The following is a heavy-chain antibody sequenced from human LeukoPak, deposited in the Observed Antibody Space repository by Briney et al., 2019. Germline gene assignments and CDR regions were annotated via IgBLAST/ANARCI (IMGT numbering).Heavy chain of an antibody. D-gene: IGHD1-7*01. J-gene: IGHJ4*02. CDR1: GGTFSSYT. V-gene: IGHV1-69*04. CDR3: AREPTGTSNPPDY. CDR2: IIPILGIA. Sequence: SVTVSCKASGGTFSSYTISWVRQAPGQGLEWMGRIIPILGIANYAQKFQGRVTITADKSTSTAYMELSSLRSEDTAVYYCAREPTGTSNPPDYWGQGTLVTVSS.